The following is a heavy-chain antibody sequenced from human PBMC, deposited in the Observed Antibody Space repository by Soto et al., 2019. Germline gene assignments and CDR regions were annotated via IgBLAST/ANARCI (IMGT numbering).Heavy chain of an antibody. CDR2: INHSGST. V-gene: IGHV4-34*01. CDR1: GGSFSGYY. CDR3: ARGPLSIGYCSSTSCYGAFDI. D-gene: IGHD2-2*01. J-gene: IGHJ3*02. Sequence: TSETLSLTCAVYGGSFSGYYWSLIRQPPGKGLEWIGEINHSGSTNYNPSLKSRVTISVDTSKNQFSLKLSSVTAADTAVYYCARGPLSIGYCSSTSCYGAFDIWGQGTMVTVSS.